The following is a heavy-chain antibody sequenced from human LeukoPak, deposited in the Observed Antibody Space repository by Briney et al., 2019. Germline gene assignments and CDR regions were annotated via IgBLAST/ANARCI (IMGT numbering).Heavy chain of an antibody. CDR2: IYHTGGT. Sequence: SETLSLTCAVSRGSISSGDYSWSWVRQPPGKGLEWIGYIYHTGGTFYNPSLKSRVTMSADRSKNQFSLKLRSVTAADTAVYYCARDHSVTGYWYFDLWGRGTLVTVSS. CDR1: RGSISSGDYS. CDR3: ARDHSVTGYWYFDL. V-gene: IGHV4-30-2*01. J-gene: IGHJ2*01. D-gene: IGHD2-21*02.